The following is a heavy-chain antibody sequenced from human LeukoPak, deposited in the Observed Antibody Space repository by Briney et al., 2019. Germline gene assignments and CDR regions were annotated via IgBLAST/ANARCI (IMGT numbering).Heavy chain of an antibody. CDR2: IYYSGST. V-gene: IGHV4-59*08. Sequence: PSETLSLTCTVSGGSISSYYWSWIRQPPGKGLEWIGYIYYSGSTNYNPSLKSRVTISVDTSKNQFSLRLSSVTAADTAVYYCATLKYYYDTSGYKKTFDNWGQGTLVTVSS. D-gene: IGHD3-22*01. CDR3: ATLKYYYDTSGYKKTFDN. J-gene: IGHJ4*02. CDR1: GGSISSYY.